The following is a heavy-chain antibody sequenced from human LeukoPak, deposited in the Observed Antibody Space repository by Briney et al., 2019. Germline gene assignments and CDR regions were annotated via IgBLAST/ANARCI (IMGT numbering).Heavy chain of an antibody. J-gene: IGHJ4*02. V-gene: IGHV1-2*02. CDR1: GYTLTDYY. CDR2: INPNSGDT. Sequence: ASVKVSCKASGYTLTDYYMHWVRQAPGQGLEWMGWINPNSGDTNSARKFQGRVTMTRDTSISTAYMELSRLTSDDTAVYYCARDWRGSYFPDFWGQGTLVTVSS. D-gene: IGHD1-26*01. CDR3: ARDWRGSYFPDF.